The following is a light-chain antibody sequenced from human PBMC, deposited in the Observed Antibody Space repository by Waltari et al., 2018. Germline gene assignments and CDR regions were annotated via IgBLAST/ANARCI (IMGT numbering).Light chain of an antibody. CDR3: QQYQT. Sequence: IVLTQSPTTLSLSPGERATLSCRASQSVSRIYLAWYQQKSGQAPRLLIYGTFTRATGIPDRFSGTGSGTDFTLTISRLEPEDSAVYFCQQYQTFGQGTKLEIK. V-gene: IGKV3-20*01. J-gene: IGKJ2*01. CDR1: QSVSRIY. CDR2: GTF.